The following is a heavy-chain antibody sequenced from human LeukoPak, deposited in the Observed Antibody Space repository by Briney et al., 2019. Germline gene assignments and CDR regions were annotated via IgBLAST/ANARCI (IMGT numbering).Heavy chain of an antibody. CDR2: IWYDGSNK. V-gene: IGHV3-33*01. CDR1: GFTFSSYG. D-gene: IGHD4-17*01. CDR3: ARDDYGDQYYDY. J-gene: IGHJ4*02. Sequence: QPGRSLRLSCAASGFTFSSYGMHWVRQAPGKGLEWVAVIWYDGSNKYYADSVKGRFTISRDNSKNTLYLQMNSLRAEDTAVYYCARDDYGDQYYDYWGQGTLGTVSS.